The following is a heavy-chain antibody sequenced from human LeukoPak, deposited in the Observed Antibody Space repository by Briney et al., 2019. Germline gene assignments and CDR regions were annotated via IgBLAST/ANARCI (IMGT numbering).Heavy chain of an antibody. V-gene: IGHV3-30*04. Sequence: AGRSLRLSCAASGFTFSSYAMRWVRQAPGKGLEWVAVISYDGSNKYYADSVKGRFTISRDNSKNTLYLQMNSLRAEDTAVYYCASISWPWGQGTLVTVSS. CDR2: ISYDGSNK. J-gene: IGHJ5*02. CDR3: ASISWP. D-gene: IGHD6-13*01. CDR1: GFTFSSYA.